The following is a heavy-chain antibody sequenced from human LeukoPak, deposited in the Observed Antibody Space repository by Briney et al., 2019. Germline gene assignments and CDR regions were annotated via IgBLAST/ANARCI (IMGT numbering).Heavy chain of an antibody. D-gene: IGHD5-24*01. J-gene: IGHJ3*02. CDR2: IYPGGGNI. V-gene: IGHV1-46*03. Sequence: ASVKVSCKASGYSFTSYFMYWVRQAPGQGLEWMGIIYPGGGNIRYAQKFQGRVTVTRDTSTSTVYMELSSRRSEDTAVYYCARAGMHGYNVFDIWGQGTMVTVSS. CDR1: GYSFTSYF. CDR3: ARAGMHGYNVFDI.